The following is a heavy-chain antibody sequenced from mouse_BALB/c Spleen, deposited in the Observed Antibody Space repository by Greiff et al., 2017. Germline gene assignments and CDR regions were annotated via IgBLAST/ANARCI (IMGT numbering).Heavy chain of an antibody. CDR3: ARGLRCYAMDY. J-gene: IGHJ4*01. Sequence: EVQGVESGGGLVKPGGSLKLSCAASGFTFSDYYMYWVRQTQEKRLEWVATISDGGSYTYYPDSVKGRFTISRDNAKNNLYLQMSSLKSEDTAMYYCARGLRCYAMDYWGQGTAVTVSS. V-gene: IGHV5-4*02. CDR2: ISDGGSYT. CDR1: GFTFSDYY.